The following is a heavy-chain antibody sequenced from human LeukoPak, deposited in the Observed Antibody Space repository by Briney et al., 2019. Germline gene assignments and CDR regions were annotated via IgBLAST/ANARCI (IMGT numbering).Heavy chain of an antibody. CDR2: TYYRSKRYN. V-gene: IGHV6-1*01. CDR1: GDSASSKTAA. Sequence: SRSPSLTRAISGDSASSKTAACSCSRPSASRCLGLLGRTYYRSKRYNDFAVSVKSRITINTDTAKNKLSLQLMCVTPDDTAVYYCAKIIDPFGPRSSFDYWGQGTPVTVSS. D-gene: IGHD3-3*01. CDR3: AKIIDPFGPRSSFDY. J-gene: IGHJ4*02.